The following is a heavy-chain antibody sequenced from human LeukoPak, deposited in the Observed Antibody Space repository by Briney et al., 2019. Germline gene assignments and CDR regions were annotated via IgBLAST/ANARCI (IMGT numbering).Heavy chain of an antibody. CDR3: ARGLGVYGDSQAA. CDR2: ISSSSSYI. J-gene: IGHJ5*02. Sequence: PGGSLRLSCAASGFTFSSYSMNWVRQAPGKGLEWVSSISSSSSYIYYADSAKGRFTISRDNAKNSLYLQMNSLRAEDTAVYYCARGLGVYGDSQAAWGQGTLVTVSS. CDR1: GFTFSSYS. V-gene: IGHV3-21*01. D-gene: IGHD4-17*01.